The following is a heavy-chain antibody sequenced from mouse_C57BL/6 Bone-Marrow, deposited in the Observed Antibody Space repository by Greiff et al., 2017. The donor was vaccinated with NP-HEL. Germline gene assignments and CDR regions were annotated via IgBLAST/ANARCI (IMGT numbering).Heavy chain of an antibody. CDR3: ARRDYGDYYFDY. V-gene: IGHV1-53*01. CDR1: GYTFTSYW. Sequence: QVHVKQPGTELVKPGASVKLSCKASGYTFTSYWMHWVKQRPGQGLEWIGNINPSNGGTNYNEKFKNKATLTVDKSSSTAYMQLSSLTSEDSAVYYCARRDYGDYYFDYWGQGTTLTVSS. J-gene: IGHJ2*01. D-gene: IGHD1-1*01. CDR2: INPSNGGT.